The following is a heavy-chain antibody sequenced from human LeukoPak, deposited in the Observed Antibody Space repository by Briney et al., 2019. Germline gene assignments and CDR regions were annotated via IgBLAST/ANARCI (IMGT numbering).Heavy chain of an antibody. CDR1: GYSFTTYW. CDR2: IYPGDSDT. CDR3: ARQGTTTSWYYFDF. Sequence: GESLKISCKGSGYSFTTYWTGWVRQMPGRGLEWMGIIYPGDSDTRYSPSFQGQVTISADKSISTAYLQWSSLKASDTAMYYCARQGTTTSWYYFDFWGQGTLVTVSS. V-gene: IGHV5-51*01. J-gene: IGHJ4*02. D-gene: IGHD1-7*01.